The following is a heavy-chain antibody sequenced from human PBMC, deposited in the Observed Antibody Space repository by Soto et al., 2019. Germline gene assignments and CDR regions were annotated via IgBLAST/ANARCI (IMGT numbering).Heavy chain of an antibody. J-gene: IGHJ4*02. V-gene: IGHV2-5*02. CDR3: ATLTADF. Sequence: ITLEESGPTLVKPTETLTLTCTFSGFSLTTGVGVGWVRQPPGKALEWLALVYWDDDKHYTPSLMSRLTIXXDISKGQVVLTMTNMDPVDTATYYCATLTADFWGPGTLVTVSS. CDR2: VYWDDDK. CDR1: GFSLTTGVG.